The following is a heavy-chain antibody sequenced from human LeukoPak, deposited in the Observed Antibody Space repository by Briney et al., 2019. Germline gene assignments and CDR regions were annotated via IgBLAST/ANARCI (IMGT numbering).Heavy chain of an antibody. CDR2: ISAYNGNT. CDR1: GYTFTSYG. J-gene: IGHJ4*02. Sequence: ASVKVSCKASGYTFTSYGISWVRQAPGQGLEWMGWISAYNGNTNYAQKLQGRVTMTTDTSTSTAYMELRSLRSDDTAVYYCARSPEYYYGSGSVDYWGQGTLVTVSS. CDR3: ARSPEYYYGSGSVDY. V-gene: IGHV1-18*01. D-gene: IGHD3-10*01.